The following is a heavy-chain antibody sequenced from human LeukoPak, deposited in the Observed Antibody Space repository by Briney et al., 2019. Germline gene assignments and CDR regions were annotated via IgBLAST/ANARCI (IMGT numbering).Heavy chain of an antibody. D-gene: IGHD6-13*01. Sequence: SETLSLTCTVSGYSISSGYYWGWIRQTPGKGLEWIGAIHHSGGTYYNPSLKSRVTISMDTSKNHFSLNLSSVTAADTAVYYCARAGNYYYYYMDVWGKGTTVTVSS. CDR2: IHHSGGT. CDR1: GYSISSGYY. J-gene: IGHJ6*03. V-gene: IGHV4-38-2*02. CDR3: ARAGNYYYYYMDV.